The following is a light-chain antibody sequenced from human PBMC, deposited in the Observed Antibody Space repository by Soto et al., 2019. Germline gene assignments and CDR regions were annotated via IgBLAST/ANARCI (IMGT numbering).Light chain of an antibody. CDR3: NSYAGSNNWV. Sequence: QSALTQPASVSGSPGQSIAISCTGTSSDVGGYNYVSWYQQHPGKAPKLMIYEVSKRPSGVPDRYSGPKSGNTASLTVPGLQAEAEADYYCNSYAGSNNWVFGGGTKVTVL. V-gene: IGLV2-8*01. CDR2: EVS. CDR1: SSDVGGYNY. J-gene: IGLJ3*02.